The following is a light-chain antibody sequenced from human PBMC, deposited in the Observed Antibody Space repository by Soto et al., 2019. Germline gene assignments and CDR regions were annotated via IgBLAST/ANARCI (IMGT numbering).Light chain of an antibody. J-gene: IGKJ3*01. CDR2: AAS. CDR1: QSVSSNS. V-gene: IGKV3-20*01. Sequence: EIVLTQSPGTLSLSPGESATLSCRASQSVSSNSLAWHQQKPGQAPRLLMYAASSRAAGIPDRFSGSGSGTDSTLTISRLEPEDFAVYYCQQHGSWGITFGPGTKVDI. CDR3: QQHGSWGIT.